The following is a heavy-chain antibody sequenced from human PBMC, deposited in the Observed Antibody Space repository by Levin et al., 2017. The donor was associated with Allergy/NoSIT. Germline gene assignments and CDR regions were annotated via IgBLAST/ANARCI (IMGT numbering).Heavy chain of an antibody. V-gene: IGHV3-30*18. CDR1: GFTFSSYG. D-gene: IGHD2-2*03. J-gene: IGHJ4*02. CDR2: ISYDGSNK. Sequence: GGSLRLSCAASGFTFSSYGMHWVRQAPGKGLEWVAVISYDGSNKYYADSVKGRFTISRDNSKNTLYLQMNSLRAEDTAVYYCAKGLSWVLGFDYWGQGTLVTVSS. CDR3: AKGLSWVLGFDY.